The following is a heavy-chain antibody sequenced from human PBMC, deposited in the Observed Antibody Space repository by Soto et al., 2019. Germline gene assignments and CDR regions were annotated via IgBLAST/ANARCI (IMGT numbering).Heavy chain of an antibody. J-gene: IGHJ5*02. CDR3: AKDQYSSSSNWFDP. D-gene: IGHD6-6*01. V-gene: IGHV3-23*01. CDR1: GFTFSSYA. Sequence: GGSPRLSCAASGFTFSSYAMSWVRQAPGKGLEWVSAISGSGGSTYYADSVKGRFTISRDNSKNTLYLQMNSLRAEDTAVYYCAKDQYSSSSNWFDPWGQGTLVTVSS. CDR2: ISGSGGST.